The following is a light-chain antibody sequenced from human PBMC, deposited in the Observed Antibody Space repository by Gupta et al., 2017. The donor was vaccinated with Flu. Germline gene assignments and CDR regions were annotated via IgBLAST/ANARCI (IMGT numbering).Light chain of an antibody. CDR3: ASDTGSDIHIL. Sequence: ALTQPASLSGSPGQSITISCTGTGPVFRSYNYVSWYQQHPGKAPRLIIFDVDNRPSGVSTRFSGSKSGDTASLTISGLQPEDESDYYCASDTGSDIHILFGGGTKLTVL. CDR2: DVD. CDR1: GPVFRSYNY. J-gene: IGLJ2*01. V-gene: IGLV2-14*03.